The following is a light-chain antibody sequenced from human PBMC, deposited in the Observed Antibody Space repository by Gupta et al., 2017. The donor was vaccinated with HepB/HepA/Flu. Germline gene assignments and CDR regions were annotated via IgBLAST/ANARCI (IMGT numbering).Light chain of an antibody. CDR3: SSYTSSSTLV. Sequence: QSALPPPASVSGSPGQSTTISCPGTSSDVGGYNYVSWYQQHPGKAPKLMIYDVSNRPSGVSNRFSGSKSGNTASLTISGLQAEDEADYYCSSYTSSSTLVFGTGTKVTVL. J-gene: IGLJ1*01. V-gene: IGLV2-14*01. CDR2: DVS. CDR1: SSDVGGYNY.